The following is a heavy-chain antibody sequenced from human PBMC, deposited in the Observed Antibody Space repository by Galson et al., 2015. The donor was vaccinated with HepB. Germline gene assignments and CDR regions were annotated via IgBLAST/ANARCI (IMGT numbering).Heavy chain of an antibody. D-gene: IGHD6-19*01. J-gene: IGHJ5*02. CDR1: GYTFTGHY. V-gene: IGHV1-69*01. CDR3: ATGAGRQVNWFDP. CDR2: IVPIFGTP. Sequence: SCKASGYTFTGHYIHWLRQAPGQGLQWMGRIVPIFGTPTYAQNFQDRVTITADDSTKTVYMELTSLRSDDTAVYYCATGAGRQVNWFDPWGQGTPVIVSS.